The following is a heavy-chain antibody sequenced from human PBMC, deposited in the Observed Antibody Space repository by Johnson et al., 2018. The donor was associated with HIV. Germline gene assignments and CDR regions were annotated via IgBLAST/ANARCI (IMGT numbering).Heavy chain of an antibody. CDR3: AKDLTPYSLYVDAFDI. Sequence: VQLVESGGGVVQPGRSLRLSCAASGFTFDDYAMHWVRQAPGKGLEWVSGISWNSGNIGYADSVKGRFTISRDNAKNSLYLQMNSLRAEDTALYYCAKDLTPYSLYVDAFDIWGQGKMVTVSS. D-gene: IGHD4-11*01. V-gene: IGHV3-9*01. CDR2: ISWNSGNI. J-gene: IGHJ3*02. CDR1: GFTFDDYA.